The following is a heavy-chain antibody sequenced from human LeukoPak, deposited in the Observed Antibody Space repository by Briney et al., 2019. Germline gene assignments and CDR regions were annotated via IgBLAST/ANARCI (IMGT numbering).Heavy chain of an antibody. CDR1: GFTFSSYD. D-gene: IGHD5-24*01. CDR3: ASGGEMAMLGDY. CDR2: IGIAGDT. Sequence: PGGSLRLSCAASGFTFSSYDMHWVRQTTGKGLEWVSSIGIAGDTYYPGSVKGRFTISRESAKNSLYLQMNSLRAEDTAVYYCASGGEMAMLGDYWGQGTLVTVSS. J-gene: IGHJ4*02. V-gene: IGHV3-13*01.